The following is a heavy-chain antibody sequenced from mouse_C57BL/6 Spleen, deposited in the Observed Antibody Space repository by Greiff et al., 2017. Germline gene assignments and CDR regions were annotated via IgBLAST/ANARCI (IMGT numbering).Heavy chain of an antibody. V-gene: IGHV5-17*01. CDR3: ARPYLYGSSPWFAY. J-gene: IGHJ3*01. CDR1: GFTFSDYG. D-gene: IGHD1-1*01. CDR2: ISSGSSTI. Sequence: EVQLVESGGGLVKPGGSLKLSCAASGFTFSDYGMHWVRQAPEKGLEWVAYISSGSSTIYYADTVKGRFTISRDNAKNTLFLQMTSLRSEDTAMYYCARPYLYGSSPWFAYWGQGTLVTVSA.